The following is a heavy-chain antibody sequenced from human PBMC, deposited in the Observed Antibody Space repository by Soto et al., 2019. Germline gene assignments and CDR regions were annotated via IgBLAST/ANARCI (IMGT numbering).Heavy chain of an antibody. CDR1: GFTFSSYG. D-gene: IGHD6-25*01. V-gene: IGHV3-30*18. Sequence: PGGSLRLSCAASGFTFSSYGMRWVRQAPGKGLEWVAVISYDGSNKYYADSVKGRFTISRDNSKNTLYLQMNSLRAEDTAVYYCAKDKAAATIYYYSYAMDVWGQGTTVTVSS. CDR3: AKDKAAATIYYYSYAMDV. CDR2: ISYDGSNK. J-gene: IGHJ6*02.